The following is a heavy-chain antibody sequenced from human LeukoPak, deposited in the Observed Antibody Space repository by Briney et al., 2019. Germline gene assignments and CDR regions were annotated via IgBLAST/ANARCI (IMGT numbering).Heavy chain of an antibody. Sequence: ASVKVSCKASGGTFSSYAISWVRQAPGQGLEWMGGIIPIFGTANYAQKFQGRVTITADESTSTAYMELSSLRSEDTAVYYCARYDSSGYYYPLYYYYGMDVWAKGPRSPSP. CDR2: IIPIFGTA. CDR1: GGTFSSYA. CDR3: ARYDSSGYYYPLYYYYGMDV. J-gene: IGHJ6*02. V-gene: IGHV1-69*13. D-gene: IGHD3-22*01.